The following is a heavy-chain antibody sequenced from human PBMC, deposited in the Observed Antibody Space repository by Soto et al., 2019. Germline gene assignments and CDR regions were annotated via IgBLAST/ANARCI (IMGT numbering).Heavy chain of an antibody. Sequence: GGSLRLSCAASGLTFSSYAMSWVRQAPGKGLEWVSAISGSGGSTYYAASVKGRFTISRDNSKNTLYLQMNSLRAEDTAVYYCAKSYDSIPGPAFDIWGQGTMVTVSS. CDR2: ISGSGGST. D-gene: IGHD3-3*01. V-gene: IGHV3-23*01. CDR1: GLTFSSYA. J-gene: IGHJ3*02. CDR3: AKSYDSIPGPAFDI.